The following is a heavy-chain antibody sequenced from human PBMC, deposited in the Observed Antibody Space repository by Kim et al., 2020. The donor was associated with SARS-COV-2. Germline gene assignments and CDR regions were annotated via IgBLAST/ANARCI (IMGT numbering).Heavy chain of an antibody. Sequence: ASVKVSCKASGYTFTSYAMNWVRQAPGQGLEWMGWINTNNGNPTYAPGFTGRFVFSLDTSVSTAYLQISSLKAEDTAVYYCARDLHRSSWPSYYYYGMDVWGQGTTVTVSS. V-gene: IGHV7-4-1*02. CDR3: ARDLHRSSWPSYYYYGMDV. CDR1: GYTFTSYA. J-gene: IGHJ6*02. CDR2: INTNNGNP. D-gene: IGHD6-13*01.